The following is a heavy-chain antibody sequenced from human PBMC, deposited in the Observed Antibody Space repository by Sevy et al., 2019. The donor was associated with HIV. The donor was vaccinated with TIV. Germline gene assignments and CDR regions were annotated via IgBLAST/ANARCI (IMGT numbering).Heavy chain of an antibody. V-gene: IGHV3-21*01. J-gene: IGHJ5*02. CDR1: GFTFSSYS. CDR3: ARDLISGGYGGWLDP. D-gene: IGHD1-26*01. Sequence: GGSLRLSCAASGFTFSSYSMNWVRQAPGKGLEWVSCISSSSSYIYYADSMKGRFTMSRDNAKNSLYRQMNGLRAEDTGVYYCARDLISGGYGGWLDPWGQGIRVTVSS. CDR2: ISSSSSYI.